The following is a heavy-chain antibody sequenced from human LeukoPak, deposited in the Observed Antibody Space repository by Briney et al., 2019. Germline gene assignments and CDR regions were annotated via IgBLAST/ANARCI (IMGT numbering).Heavy chain of an antibody. CDR1: GFTFSSYA. J-gene: IGHJ4*02. V-gene: IGHV3-23*01. CDR3: AKGKKQWLVSTVFDY. Sequence: PGGSLRLSCAASGFTFSSYAMSWVRQAPGKGLEWVSAISGSGGSTYYADSVKGRFTISRGNSKNTLYLQMNSLRAEDTAVYYCAKGKKQWLVSTVFDYWGQGTLVTVYS. CDR2: ISGSGGST. D-gene: IGHD6-19*01.